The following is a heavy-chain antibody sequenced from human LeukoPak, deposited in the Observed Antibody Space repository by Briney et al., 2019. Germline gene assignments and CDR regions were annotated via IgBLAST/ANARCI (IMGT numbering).Heavy chain of an antibody. D-gene: IGHD2-2*01. CDR2: IYYSGST. J-gene: IGHJ3*02. Sequence: SETLSLTCTVSGGSISSYYWSWIRQPPGKGLEWIGYIYYSGSTNYNPSLKSRVTISVDTSKNQFSLKLSSVTAADTPVYYCARAPQVPAAIADAFDIWGQGTMVTVSS. CDR3: ARAPQVPAAIADAFDI. V-gene: IGHV4-59*01. CDR1: GGSISSYY.